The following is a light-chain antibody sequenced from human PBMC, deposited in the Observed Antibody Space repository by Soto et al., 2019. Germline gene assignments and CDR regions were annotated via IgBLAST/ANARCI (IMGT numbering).Light chain of an antibody. V-gene: IGKV3-11*01. J-gene: IGKJ5*01. CDR3: QQRSNWPPEIT. Sequence: EIVLTQSPATLSLFPGERATLSCRASQSVSIYLAWYQQKPGQAPRLLIYDASNRATGIPARFSGSGSGTDFTLTFSSLEPEDFAVYYCQQRSNWPPEITFGQGTRLEIK. CDR2: DAS. CDR1: QSVSIY.